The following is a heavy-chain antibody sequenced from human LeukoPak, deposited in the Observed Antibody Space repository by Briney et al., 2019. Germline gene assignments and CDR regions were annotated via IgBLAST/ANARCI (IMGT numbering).Heavy chain of an antibody. CDR1: GFTFTNYA. Sequence: GGSLRLSCAASGFTFTNYAMTWVRQAPGKGLEWVSPISGSGGGTYYADSVKGRFTISRDNSKNTLYLQMNSLRTEDTAVYYCAKAEGYDILTGLDYWGQGTLVTVSS. J-gene: IGHJ4*02. D-gene: IGHD3-9*01. CDR2: ISGSGGGT. CDR3: AKAEGYDILTGLDY. V-gene: IGHV3-23*01.